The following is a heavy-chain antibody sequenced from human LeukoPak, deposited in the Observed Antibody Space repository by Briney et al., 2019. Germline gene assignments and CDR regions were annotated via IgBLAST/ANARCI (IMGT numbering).Heavy chain of an antibody. D-gene: IGHD1-26*01. CDR1: GFTFSRYA. V-gene: IGHV3-64D*08. CDR3: VKDVGGSYAFDY. Sequence: GGSLRLSCSASGFTFSRYAMHWVRQAPGKGLEYVSGINDNGGRTNYGDSVKGRFSISRDNSKNTLHLQMSTLRAEDTALYYCVKDVGGSYAFDYWGQGILVTV. CDR2: INDNGGRT. J-gene: IGHJ4*02.